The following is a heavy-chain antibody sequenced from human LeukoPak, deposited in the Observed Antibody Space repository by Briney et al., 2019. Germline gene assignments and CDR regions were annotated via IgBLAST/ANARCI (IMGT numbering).Heavy chain of an antibody. V-gene: IGHV3-23*01. CDR2: ISASGGST. J-gene: IGHJ4*02. CDR1: GFTFSSYA. CDR3: AKIPVSYSSGWSNFDY. Sequence: PGGSLRLSCAASGFTFSSYAMSWVRQAPGKGLEWVSGISASGGSTYYADSVKGRFTISRDNSKNTLYLQMNSLRAEDTAVYYCAKIPVSYSSGWSNFDYWGQGTLVTVSS. D-gene: IGHD6-19*01.